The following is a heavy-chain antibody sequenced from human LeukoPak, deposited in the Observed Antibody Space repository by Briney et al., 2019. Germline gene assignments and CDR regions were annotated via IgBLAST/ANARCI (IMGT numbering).Heavy chain of an antibody. V-gene: IGHV4-34*01. CDR2: ISHSGST. Sequence: PETLSLTCAVDGESFSAYYWGWIRQPPGKGLEWIGEISHSGSTNYNPSLKSRVTISVDTSKNQFSLKLTSVTAADTAVYYCARGTAFGESSFWGQGTLVTVSS. CDR1: GESFSAYY. D-gene: IGHD3-10*01. J-gene: IGHJ4*02. CDR3: ARGTAFGESSF.